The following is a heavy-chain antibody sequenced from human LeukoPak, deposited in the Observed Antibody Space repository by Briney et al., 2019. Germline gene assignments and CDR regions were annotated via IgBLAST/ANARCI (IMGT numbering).Heavy chain of an antibody. V-gene: IGHV5-51*01. D-gene: IGHD3-10*01. J-gene: IGHJ4*02. CDR2: IYPGDSDT. CDR3: ARLPYYYGSGSYPFDY. Sequence: AGESLKISCKGSGYSFTSYWIGWVRQMPGKGLEWMGIIYPGDSDTRYSPSFQGQVTISADKSISTAYLQWSSLKASDTAMYYCARLPYYYGSGSYPFDYWGQGTLVTVSS. CDR1: GYSFTSYW.